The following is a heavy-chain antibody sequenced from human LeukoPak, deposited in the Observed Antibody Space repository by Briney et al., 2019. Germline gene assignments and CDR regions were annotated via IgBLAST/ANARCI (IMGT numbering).Heavy chain of an antibody. CDR1: GVPSSSGGFY. V-gene: IGHV4-31*02. Sequence: SQTLTLTCAVSGVPSSSGGFYWTCNPPHPGKDLEWSVYIHCSGSTYYNPSLKSRVSISEDTSKSQFSLKLRSVTAADTAVYYCAREATPRAHCSSTSCCTPGRAFDTWGQGTMVTVSS. CDR3: AREATPRAHCSSTSCCTPGRAFDT. CDR2: IHCSGST. J-gene: IGHJ3*02. D-gene: IGHD2-2*02.